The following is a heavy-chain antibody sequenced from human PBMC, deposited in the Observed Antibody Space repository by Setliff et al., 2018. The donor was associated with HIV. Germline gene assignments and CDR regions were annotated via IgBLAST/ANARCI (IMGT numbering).Heavy chain of an antibody. CDR1: GGSMSPYY. Sequence: SETLSLTCTVSGGSMSPYYWSWIRQGDGIGLEWIGRIYGSGGTIYNPSLKSRVTISVDTSKNQLSLKLSSVTAADTAVYYCARGLYRAPHQALGYWGQGTLVTVSS. CDR2: IYGSGGT. V-gene: IGHV4-4*07. CDR3: ARGLYRAPHQALGY. D-gene: IGHD1-26*01. J-gene: IGHJ4*02.